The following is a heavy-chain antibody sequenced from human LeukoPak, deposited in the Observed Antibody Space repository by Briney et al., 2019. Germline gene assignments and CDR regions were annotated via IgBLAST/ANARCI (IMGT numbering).Heavy chain of an antibody. V-gene: IGHV1-24*01. D-gene: IGHD1-26*01. J-gene: IGHJ4*02. CDR3: TNMGAWGSRDY. CDR2: FDPEDGET. Sequence: GASVKVSCKVSGYTLTELSMHWVRQAPGKGLEWMGGFDPEDGETIYAQKFQGRVTMTRNTSISTAYMELSSLRSEDTAVYYCTNMGAWGSRDYWGQGTLVTVSS. CDR1: GYTLTELS.